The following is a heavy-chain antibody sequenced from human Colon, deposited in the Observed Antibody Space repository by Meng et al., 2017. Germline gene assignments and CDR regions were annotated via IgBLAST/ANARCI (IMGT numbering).Heavy chain of an antibody. CDR2: INIGNGNT. J-gene: IGHJ4*02. V-gene: IGHV1-3*04. D-gene: IGHD2-21*01. Sequence: QGQFVQSGAEVKKPGASVKVSCKASGYTFTSHALYWLRQAPGQRPEWMGWINIGNGNTKYSQNFQGRVTFTRDTSASTAYMELNSLRSEDTAVYYCARDKGDWVLGDYWGQGTLVTVSS. CDR1: GYTFTSHA. CDR3: ARDKGDWVLGDY.